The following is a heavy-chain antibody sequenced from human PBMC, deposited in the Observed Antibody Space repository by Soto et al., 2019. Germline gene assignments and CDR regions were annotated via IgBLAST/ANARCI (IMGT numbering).Heavy chain of an antibody. CDR2: ISYDGSNK. J-gene: IGHJ2*01. D-gene: IGHD3-22*01. Sequence: QVQLVESGGGVVQPGRSLRLSCAASGFTFSSYAMHWVRQAPGKGLEWVAVISYDGSNKYYADSVKGRFTISRDNSKNTLYLQMNSLRAEDTAVYYCAVGGSITMIVVDDWYFDLWGRGTLVTVSS. V-gene: IGHV3-30-3*01. CDR3: AVGGSITMIVVDDWYFDL. CDR1: GFTFSSYA.